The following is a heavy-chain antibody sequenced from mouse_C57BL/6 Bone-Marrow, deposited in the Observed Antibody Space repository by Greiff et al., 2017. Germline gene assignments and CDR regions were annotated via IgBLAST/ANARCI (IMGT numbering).Heavy chain of an antibody. CDR3: ARSFITTVVDAMDY. D-gene: IGHD1-1*01. Sequence: VQLQQSGPELVKPGASVKIPCKASGYTFTDYNMDWVKQSHGKSLEWIGDINPNNGGTIYNQKFKGKATLTVDKSSSTAYMERRSLTSEDTAVYYCARSFITTVVDAMDYWGQGTSVTVSS. V-gene: IGHV1-18*01. J-gene: IGHJ4*01. CDR1: GYTFTDYN. CDR2: INPNNGGT.